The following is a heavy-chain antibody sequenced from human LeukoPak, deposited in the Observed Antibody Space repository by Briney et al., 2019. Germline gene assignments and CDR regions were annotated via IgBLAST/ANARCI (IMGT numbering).Heavy chain of an antibody. D-gene: IGHD3-16*01. CDR1: GFSFSSYA. Sequence: GGSLRLSCAASGFSFSSYAMIWVRRAPGRGREWVSAIRDRGCSTYYADSVKGRFTISRDNAQNTLYVQMNSLRAEDTAIYYCAKAGDATSPGGSFDSWGQGTLVTVSS. CDR3: AKAGDATSPGGSFDS. J-gene: IGHJ4*02. V-gene: IGHV3-23*01. CDR2: IRDRGCST.